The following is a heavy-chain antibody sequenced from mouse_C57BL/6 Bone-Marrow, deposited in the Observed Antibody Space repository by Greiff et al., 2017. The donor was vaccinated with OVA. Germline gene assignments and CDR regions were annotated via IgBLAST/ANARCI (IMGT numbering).Heavy chain of an antibody. CDR3: ARDLHWYFDV. CDR1: GYTFTSYW. CDR2: IDPSDSYT. V-gene: IGHV1-69*01. J-gene: IGHJ1*03. Sequence: VQLQQPGAELVMPGASVKLSCKASGYTFTSYWMHWVKQRPGQGLEWIGEIDPSDSYTNYNQKFKGKSTLTVDKSSSTAYMQLSSLTSEDSAVYYCARDLHWYFDVWGTGTTVTVSS.